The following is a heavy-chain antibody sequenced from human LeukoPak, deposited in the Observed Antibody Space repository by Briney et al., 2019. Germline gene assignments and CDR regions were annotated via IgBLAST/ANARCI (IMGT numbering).Heavy chain of an antibody. D-gene: IGHD3-22*01. CDR1: GGSFSGYY. J-gene: IGHJ5*02. CDR2: INHSGST. V-gene: IGHV4-34*01. CDR3: ARRQYYYDSSGYLNWFDP. Sequence: SETLSLTCAVYGGSFSGYYWSWIRQPPGKGLEWIGEINHSGSTNYNPSLKSRVTISVDTSKNQFSLKLSSVTAADTAVYYCARRQYYYDSSGYLNWFDPWGQGTLVTVSS.